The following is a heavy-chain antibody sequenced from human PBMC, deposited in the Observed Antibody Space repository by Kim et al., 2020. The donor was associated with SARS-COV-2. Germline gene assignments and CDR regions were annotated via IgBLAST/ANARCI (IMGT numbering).Heavy chain of an antibody. Sequence: GGSLRLSCAASGFTISSSYMTWVRQAPGKGLEWVSVIYIAGSTSYTDSVKGRFSISRDNSKNTLYLQMNSLRAEDTAVYYCARGSSYGYPFDNLGQGTLVTVSS. CDR3: ARGSSYGYPFDN. V-gene: IGHV3-53*01. CDR2: IYIAGST. D-gene: IGHD5-18*01. J-gene: IGHJ4*02. CDR1: GFTISSSY.